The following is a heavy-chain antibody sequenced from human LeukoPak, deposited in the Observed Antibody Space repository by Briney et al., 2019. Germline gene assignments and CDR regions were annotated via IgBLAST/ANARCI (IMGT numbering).Heavy chain of an antibody. D-gene: IGHD1-7*01. J-gene: IGHJ4*02. Sequence: GGSLRLSCAASGFTFSSYSMNWVRPAPGKGLEWVSSISSSSSYIYYADSVKGRFTISRDNSKNTLYLQMNSLRAEDTAVYYCAKDRGGDWNCLDYWAREPWSPSPQ. CDR1: GFTFSSYS. V-gene: IGHV3-21*01. CDR3: AKDRGGDWNCLDY. CDR2: ISSSSSYI.